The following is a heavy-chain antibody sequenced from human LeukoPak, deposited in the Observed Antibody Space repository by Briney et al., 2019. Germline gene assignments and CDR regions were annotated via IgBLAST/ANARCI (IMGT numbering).Heavy chain of an antibody. CDR3: AKGSTEFGETDFDY. CDR1: GFTFSSYA. CDR2: ISGSGGST. D-gene: IGHD3-10*01. J-gene: IGHJ4*02. V-gene: IGHV3-23*01. Sequence: GGSLTLSCAASGFTFSSYAMSWVRQAPGKGLEWVSAISGSGGSTYYADSVKGRFTISRDNSKNTLYLQMNSLRAEDTAVYYCAKGSTEFGETDFDYWGQGTLVTVSS.